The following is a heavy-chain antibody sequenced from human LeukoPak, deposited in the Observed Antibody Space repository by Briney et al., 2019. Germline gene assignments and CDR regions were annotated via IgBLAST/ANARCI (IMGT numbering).Heavy chain of an antibody. CDR3: ARDPEQPDP. Sequence: SSVTVTFKSSAGTFSSYAFSWVRQPPGQGREWMGRINPILGIANYVQKFQGRVTITADKSTSTAYMELSSLRSEDTAVYYCARDPEQPDPWGQRTLVNVSS. J-gene: IGHJ5*02. CDR2: INPILGIA. V-gene: IGHV1-69*04. D-gene: IGHD6-13*01. CDR1: AGTFSSYA.